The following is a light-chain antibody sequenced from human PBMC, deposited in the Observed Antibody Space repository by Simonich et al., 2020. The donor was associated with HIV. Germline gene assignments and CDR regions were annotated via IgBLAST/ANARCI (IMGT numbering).Light chain of an antibody. CDR1: QSVSSY. V-gene: IGKV3-11*01. Sequence: EIVLTQSPATLSLSPGERATLSCRASQSVSSYLAWYQQKPGQAPRLLIYDASNRATGIPARFSGSGSGTDFTLTISSLQPEDFATYYCQQLNDYLCTFGQGTKLEIK. CDR2: DAS. J-gene: IGKJ2*02. CDR3: QQLNDYLCT.